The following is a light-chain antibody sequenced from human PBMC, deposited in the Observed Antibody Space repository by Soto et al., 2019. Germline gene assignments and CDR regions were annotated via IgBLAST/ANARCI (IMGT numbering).Light chain of an antibody. J-gene: IGKJ1*01. CDR1: QSVSSSY. Sequence: EIVLTQSPGTLSLSPGERATLSCRASQSVSSSYLAWYQQKPGQAPRLLIYGASSRATGIPDRFSGSGSGTDFTLTINRLEPEDFAVYYCQQYGSSPRGFGQGTKVEIK. V-gene: IGKV3-20*01. CDR3: QQYGSSPRG. CDR2: GAS.